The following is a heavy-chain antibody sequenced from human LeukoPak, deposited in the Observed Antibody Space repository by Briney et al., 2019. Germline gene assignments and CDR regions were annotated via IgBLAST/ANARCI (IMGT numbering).Heavy chain of an antibody. V-gene: IGHV1-69*05. Sequence: ASVKVSCKASGGTFSSYTISWVRQAPGQGLEWMGGIIPIFGTPNYAQKFQGRVTMTRDTSTSTVYMELSSLRSEDTAVYYCARVSGEQYYFDYWGQGTLVTVSS. CDR1: GGTFSSYT. CDR3: ARVSGEQYYFDY. CDR2: IIPIFGTP. J-gene: IGHJ4*02. D-gene: IGHD1-26*01.